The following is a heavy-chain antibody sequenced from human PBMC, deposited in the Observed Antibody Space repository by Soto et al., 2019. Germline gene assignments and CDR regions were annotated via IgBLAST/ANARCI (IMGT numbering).Heavy chain of an antibody. J-gene: IGHJ4*02. CDR1: GGTFSSYA. V-gene: IGHV1-69*13. CDR3: AGVIAARSGGWSR. Sequence: ASVKVSCKASGGTFSSYAISWVRQAPGQGLEWMGGIIPILGTANYAQKFQGRVTITADESTSTAYMELSSLRSEDTAVYYCAGVIAARSGGWSRWGQGTLVTVSS. D-gene: IGHD6-6*01. CDR2: IIPILGTA.